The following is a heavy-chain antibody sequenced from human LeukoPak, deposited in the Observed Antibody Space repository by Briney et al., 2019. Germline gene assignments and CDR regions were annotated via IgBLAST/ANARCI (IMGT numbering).Heavy chain of an antibody. CDR3: ARWGGGSCYDL. D-gene: IGHD5-12*01. CDR1: GFTFSNHW. J-gene: IGHJ4*02. V-gene: IGHV3-7*01. Sequence: GGSLRLSCAASGFTFSNHWMAWVRQVPGKGLEWLANIKQEGNATYYAASVKGRFTISRDNARSSLFLQMDSLRDEDTAVYFCARWGGGSCYDLWGPGTLVAVSS. CDR2: IKQEGNAT.